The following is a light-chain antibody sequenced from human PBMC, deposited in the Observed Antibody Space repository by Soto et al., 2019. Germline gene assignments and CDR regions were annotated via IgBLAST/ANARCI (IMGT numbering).Light chain of an antibody. CDR3: QQYFGSLYT. V-gene: IGKV3-20*01. J-gene: IGKJ2*01. Sequence: SVLTQSPGTLSLSPGEGATLSCRTSQSISSTYLAWYQQRPGQAPRLLIYAASSRDTGIPDRFSGSGSGTDFTLTISRLKPEDFAVYYCQQYFGSLYTFGQGTKLEIK. CDR2: AAS. CDR1: QSISSTY.